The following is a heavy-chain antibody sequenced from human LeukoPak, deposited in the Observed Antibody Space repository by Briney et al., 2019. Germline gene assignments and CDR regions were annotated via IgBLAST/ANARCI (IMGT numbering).Heavy chain of an antibody. J-gene: IGHJ6*03. V-gene: IGHV3-21*01. CDR2: ISSSSSYI. Sequence: GGSLRLSCAASGFTFSSYSMNWVRQAPGKGLEWVSSISSSSSYIYYADSVKGRFTISRDNSKNTLYLQMNSLRAEDTAVYYCAKVAVAGYYYYYMDVWGKGTTVTISS. CDR3: AKVAVAGYYYYYMDV. CDR1: GFTFSSYS. D-gene: IGHD6-19*01.